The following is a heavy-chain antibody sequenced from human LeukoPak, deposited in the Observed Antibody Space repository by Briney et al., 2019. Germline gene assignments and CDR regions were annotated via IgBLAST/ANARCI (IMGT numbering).Heavy chain of an antibody. J-gene: IGHJ4*02. D-gene: IGHD3-10*01. CDR1: GFTFRNYV. CDR3: AREGYYGSGSPPSLYFDY. Sequence: GGSLRLSCAASGFTFRNYVIHWVRQAPGKGLEWVAVTASDLNVKLYADSVKGRFTISRDNSRSTLYLQMNSLRPEDTAIYYCAREGYYGSGSPPSLYFDYWGQGTLVTVSS. V-gene: IGHV3-30-3*01. CDR2: TASDLNVK.